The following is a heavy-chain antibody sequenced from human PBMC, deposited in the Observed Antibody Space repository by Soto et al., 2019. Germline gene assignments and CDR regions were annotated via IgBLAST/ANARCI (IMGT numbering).Heavy chain of an antibody. D-gene: IGHD3-16*02. J-gene: IGHJ4*02. CDR2: ISGSGGST. Sequence: EVQLLESGGGLVQPGGSLRLSCAASGFTFSSYAMSWVRQAPGKGLEWVSAISGSGGSTYYADSVKGRFAISRDNSKNTLYLRRHPLRAEDTALYCCTMAPDYICGSYRLIYFDYWGQGTLVTVSS. CDR3: TMAPDYICGSYRLIYFDY. V-gene: IGHV3-23*01. CDR1: GFTFSSYA.